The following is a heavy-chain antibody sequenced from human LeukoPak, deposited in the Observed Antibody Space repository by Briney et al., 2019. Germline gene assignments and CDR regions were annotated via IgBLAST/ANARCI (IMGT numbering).Heavy chain of an antibody. V-gene: IGHV4-39*01. CDR1: GGSISSSSYY. CDR3: ARYLDYGGNSRVFQH. CDR2: IFYSGST. D-gene: IGHD4-23*01. Sequence: PSETLSLTCTVSGGSISSSSYYWAWIRQPPGKELKWIGSIFYSGSTYYNPSLRGRVTISVDTSQNQFSLKLSSVTAADTAVYYCARYLDYGGNSRVFQHWGQGTLVTVSS. J-gene: IGHJ1*01.